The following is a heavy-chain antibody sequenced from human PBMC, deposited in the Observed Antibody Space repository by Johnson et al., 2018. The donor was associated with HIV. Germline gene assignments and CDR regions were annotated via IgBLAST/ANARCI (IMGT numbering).Heavy chain of an antibody. V-gene: IGHV3-13*01. CDR3: ARDSRISLIVVVSRGGFDI. D-gene: IGHD3-22*01. CDR1: GFTFSDYD. CDR2: IGSAGDT. Sequence: MQLVESGGGLVQPGGSLRLSCAASGFTFSDYDMHWVRQATGEGLEWVSAIGSAGDTYYPGSVKGRFTISRDNSKNTLYLQMNSLRAEDTAVYYCARDSRISLIVVVSRGGFDIWGQGTMVTVSS. J-gene: IGHJ3*02.